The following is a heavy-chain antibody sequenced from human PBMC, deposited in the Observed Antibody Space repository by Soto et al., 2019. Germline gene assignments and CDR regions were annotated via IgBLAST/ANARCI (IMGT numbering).Heavy chain of an antibody. Sequence: SETLSLTCAVYGGSFSGYYWSWIRQPPGKGLEWIGEINHSGSTNYNPSLKSRVTISVDTSKNQFSLKLSSVTAADTAVYYCARIGYYYYYMDFWGQGTTVTVAS. J-gene: IGHJ6*03. V-gene: IGHV4-34*01. CDR3: ARIGYYYYYMDF. D-gene: IGHD3-10*01. CDR1: GGSFSGYY. CDR2: INHSGST.